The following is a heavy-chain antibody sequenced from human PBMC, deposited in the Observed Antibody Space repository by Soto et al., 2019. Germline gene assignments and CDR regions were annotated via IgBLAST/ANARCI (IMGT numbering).Heavy chain of an antibody. CDR2: INPSGGRT. CDR3: ARDLSSYSSGWYDL. Sequence: ASVKVSCKASGYTFTNYYMHWVRQAPGQGLEWMGIINPSGGRTNYAQKFQGRVTMTRDTSTSTVYLELSTLRSEDTAVYYCARDLSSYSSGWYDLWGRGTLVTVSS. V-gene: IGHV1-46*01. D-gene: IGHD6-19*01. J-gene: IGHJ2*01. CDR1: GYTFTNYY.